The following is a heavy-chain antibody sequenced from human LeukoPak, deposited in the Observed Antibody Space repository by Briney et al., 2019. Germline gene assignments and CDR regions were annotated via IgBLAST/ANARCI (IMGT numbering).Heavy chain of an antibody. Sequence: ASVKVSCKASAYTFTGYYMHWVRQAPGQGLEWMGWINPNSGGTNYAQKFQGRVTMTRDTSISTAYMELSRLRSDDTAVYYCARAAHTYYYEGGFDPWGQGTLVTVSS. D-gene: IGHD3-22*01. CDR1: AYTFTGYY. CDR2: INPNSGGT. CDR3: ARAAHTYYYEGGFDP. J-gene: IGHJ5*02. V-gene: IGHV1-2*02.